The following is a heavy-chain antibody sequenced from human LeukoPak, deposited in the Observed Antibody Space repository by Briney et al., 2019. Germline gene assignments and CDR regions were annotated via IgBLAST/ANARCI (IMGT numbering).Heavy chain of an antibody. D-gene: IGHD2-21*02. CDR1: GFTFSSYA. CDR2: ISYDGSNK. J-gene: IGHJ4*02. V-gene: IGHV3-30*04. Sequence: GGSLRLSCAASGFTFSSYAMHWARQAPGKGLEWVAVISYDGSNKYYADSVKGRFTISRDNSKNTLYLQMNSLRAEDTAVYYCARAIPSPYCGGDCYSGAFDYWGQGTLVTVSS. CDR3: ARAIPSPYCGGDCYSGAFDY.